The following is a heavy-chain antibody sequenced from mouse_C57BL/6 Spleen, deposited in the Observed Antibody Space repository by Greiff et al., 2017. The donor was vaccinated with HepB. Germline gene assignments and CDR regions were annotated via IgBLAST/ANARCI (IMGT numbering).Heavy chain of an antibody. V-gene: IGHV1-64*01. CDR1: GYTFTSYW. D-gene: IGHD4-1*01. Sequence: QVQLQQSGAELVKPGASVKLSCEASGYTFTSYWMHWVKQRPGQGLEWIGMIHPNSGSTNYNEKFKSKATLTVDKSSSTAYMQLSSLTSEDSAVYYCARGGTGTGFAYWGQGTLVTVSA. J-gene: IGHJ3*01. CDR2: IHPNSGST. CDR3: ARGGTGTGFAY.